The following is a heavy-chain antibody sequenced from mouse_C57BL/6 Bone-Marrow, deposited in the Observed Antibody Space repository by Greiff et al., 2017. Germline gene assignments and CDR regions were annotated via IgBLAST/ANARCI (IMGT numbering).Heavy chain of an antibody. CDR2: SRNKANDYTT. Sequence: EVNVVESGGGLVQSGRSLRLSCATSGFTFSDFYMEWVRQAPGKGLEWIAASRNKANDYTTEYSASVKGRFIVSRDTSQSILYLQMNALRAEDTAIYYCARNERSNYVGAMDYWGQGTSVTVSS. CDR3: ARNERSNYVGAMDY. J-gene: IGHJ4*01. V-gene: IGHV7-1*01. CDR1: GFTFSDFY. D-gene: IGHD2-5*01.